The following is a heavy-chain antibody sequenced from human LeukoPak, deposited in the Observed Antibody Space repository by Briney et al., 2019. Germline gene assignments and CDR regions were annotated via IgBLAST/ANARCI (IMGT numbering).Heavy chain of an antibody. CDR3: TRVGYIDEGIDY. CDR1: GFPFSSYL. V-gene: IGHV3-7*04. CDR2: IKQDGSKK. Sequence: GGSLRLSCVASGFPFSSYLMTWVRQAPGKGLEWVANIKQDGSKKSYVDSVKGRFTISRDNAKNSLYLQMNSLGAEDTAIYYCTRVGYIDEGIDYWGQGTLVTVSS. D-gene: IGHD5-24*01. J-gene: IGHJ4*02.